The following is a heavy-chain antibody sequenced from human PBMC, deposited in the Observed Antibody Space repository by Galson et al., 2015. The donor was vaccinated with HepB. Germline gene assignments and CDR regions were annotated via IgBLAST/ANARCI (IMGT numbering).Heavy chain of an antibody. V-gene: IGHV3-30*18. Sequence: LSCAASRFTFTRYGMHWVRQAPGKGLEWLAFISNDGSVKHNANSVKGRFTISRDNSRNTLYLQMNSLRPEDTAVYYCAKDSIASSGAGWGMDVWGQGTTVTVSS. CDR2: ISNDGSVK. CDR1: RFTFTRYG. D-gene: IGHD2-21*01. J-gene: IGHJ6*02. CDR3: AKDSIASSGAGWGMDV.